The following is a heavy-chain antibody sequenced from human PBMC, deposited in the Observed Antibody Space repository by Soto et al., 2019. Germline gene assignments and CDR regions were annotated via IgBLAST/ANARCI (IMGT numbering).Heavy chain of an antibody. CDR3: ARVPLPQLWLYMDV. CDR1: GFTFSSYG. V-gene: IGHV3-33*01. J-gene: IGHJ6*03. D-gene: IGHD5-18*01. CDR2: IWYDGSNK. Sequence: PGGSLRLSCAASGFTFSSYGMHWVRQAPGKGLEWVAVIWYDGSNKYYADSVKGRFTISRDNSKNTLYLQMNSLRAEDTAVYYCARVPLPQLWLYMDVWGKGTTVTVSS.